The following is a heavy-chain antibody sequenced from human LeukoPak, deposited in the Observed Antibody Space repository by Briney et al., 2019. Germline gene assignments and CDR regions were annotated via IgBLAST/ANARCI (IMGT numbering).Heavy chain of an antibody. CDR3: AYRPPGDESFDI. D-gene: IGHD3-16*01. CDR1: GHTLTGLA. V-gene: IGHV1-24*01. Sequence: ASVNVSFKVSGHTLTGLAMHWVRQATGKGLEWMGGSDPEDGETIYAQKFKGRVPMTEDTATDTAYMELRSLRSEDTAVYYCAYRPPGDESFDIWGQGTLVTVSS. CDR2: SDPEDGET. J-gene: IGHJ3*02.